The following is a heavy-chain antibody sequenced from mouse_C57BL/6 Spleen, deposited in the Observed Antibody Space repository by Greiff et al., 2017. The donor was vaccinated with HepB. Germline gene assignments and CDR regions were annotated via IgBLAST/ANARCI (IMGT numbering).Heavy chain of an antibody. Sequence: VQLQQSGPELVKPGASVKISCKASGYTFTDYYMNWVKQSHGKSLEWIGDINPNNGGTSYNQKFKGKATLTVDKSSSTAYMELRSLTSEDSAVYYCARHYSNYFDYWGQGTTLTVSS. CDR3: ARHYSNYFDY. V-gene: IGHV1-26*01. CDR1: GYTFTDYY. D-gene: IGHD2-5*01. CDR2: INPNNGGT. J-gene: IGHJ2*01.